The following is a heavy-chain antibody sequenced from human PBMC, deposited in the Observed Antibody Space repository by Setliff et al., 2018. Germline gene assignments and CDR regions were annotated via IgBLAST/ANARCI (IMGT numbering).Heavy chain of an antibody. CDR2: INQSGSG. D-gene: IGHD1-1*01. CDR1: GESFDTYY. CDR3: RQAVVGRDVFDI. Sequence: PSETLSLTCNVYGESFDTYYWSWIRQPPGKGLEWFGEINQSGSGDYNPSFKGRVTISVDTSKKQFSLTLGSVTAADTALYYCRQAVVGRDVFDIWGQGTVVTVSS. J-gene: IGHJ3*02. V-gene: IGHV4-34*01.